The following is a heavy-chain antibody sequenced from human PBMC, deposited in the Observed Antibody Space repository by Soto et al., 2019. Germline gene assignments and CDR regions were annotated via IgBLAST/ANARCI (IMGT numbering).Heavy chain of an antibody. V-gene: IGHV3-48*02. J-gene: IGHJ4*02. Sequence: EVQLVESGGGLVQAGGSLRLSCAASGFSFGSYAMKWVRQAPGKGLEWVSHINSGSNVIYYADSVKGRFTISRDNAKNSVYLQMNSLKDEDTAIYYCAKAYPGSSSTSCRWGQGTLVTVSS. CDR3: AKAYPGSSSTSCR. D-gene: IGHD2-2*01. CDR1: GFSFGSYA. CDR2: INSGSNVI.